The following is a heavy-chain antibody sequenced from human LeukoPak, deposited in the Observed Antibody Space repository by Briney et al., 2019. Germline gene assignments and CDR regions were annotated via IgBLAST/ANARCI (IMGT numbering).Heavy chain of an antibody. CDR2: IYNSETT. Sequence: SETLSLTCTVSGASIRSYYWSWIRQPPGKGLEWIGYIYNSETTNYNPSLKSRVTISVDTSKNQFSLKLNSVTAADTAMYYCARFGGNHITDYWGQGTLVTVSS. CDR3: ARFGGNHITDY. D-gene: IGHD4-23*01. CDR1: GASIRSYY. V-gene: IGHV4-59*08. J-gene: IGHJ4*02.